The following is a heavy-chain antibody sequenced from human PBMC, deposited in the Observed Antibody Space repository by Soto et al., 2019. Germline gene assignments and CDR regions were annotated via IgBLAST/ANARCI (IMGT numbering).Heavy chain of an antibody. J-gene: IGHJ4*02. CDR3: ARGPWNADFDF. Sequence: PSETLALTCTVSGGSIRSYYWSWIRQPPGKGLEWIGYIYYSGGTKYNPSLKSRVTTSVDTSKNQFSLRLTSVIAADTAVYYCARGPWNADFDFWGQGIVVTVSS. CDR2: IYYSGGT. D-gene: IGHD1-1*01. V-gene: IGHV4-59*01. CDR1: GGSIRSYY.